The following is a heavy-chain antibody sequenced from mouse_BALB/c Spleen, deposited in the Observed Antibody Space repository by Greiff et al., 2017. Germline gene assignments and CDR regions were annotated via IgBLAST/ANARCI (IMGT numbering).Heavy chain of an antibody. V-gene: IGHV2-9*02. J-gene: IGHJ3*01. Sequence: VKLQESGPGLVAPSQSLSITCTVSGFSLTSYGVHWVRQPPGKGLEWLGVIWAGGSTNYNSALMSRLSISKDNSKSQVFLKMNSLQTDDTAMYYCARNYGSSLAWFAYWGQGTLVTVSA. CDR2: IWAGGST. CDR1: GFSLTSYG. CDR3: ARNYGSSLAWFAY. D-gene: IGHD1-1*01.